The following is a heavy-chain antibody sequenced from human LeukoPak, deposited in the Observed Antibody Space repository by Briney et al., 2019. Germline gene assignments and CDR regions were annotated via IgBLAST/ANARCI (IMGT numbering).Heavy chain of an antibody. V-gene: IGHV4-39*01. Sequence: PSETLSLTCTVSGGSISSSSYYWGWIRQPPGKGLEWIGSIYYSGNTYYNPSLKSRVTISVDTSKNQCSLKLTSVTAADTAVYYCVALKTGIVAAENWGQGTLVTASS. D-gene: IGHD6-13*01. J-gene: IGHJ4*02. CDR1: GGSISSSSYY. CDR3: VALKTGIVAAEN. CDR2: IYYSGNT.